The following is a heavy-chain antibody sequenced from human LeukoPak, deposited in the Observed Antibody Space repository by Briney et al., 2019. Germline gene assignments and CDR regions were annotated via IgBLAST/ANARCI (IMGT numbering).Heavy chain of an antibody. D-gene: IGHD2-15*01. J-gene: IGHJ3*02. Sequence: GGSLRLSCAASGFTFSNYAMSWVRQAPGKGLEWVSVISGSGGSTYYADSVKGRFTISRDNSKNTLYVQMSSLRAEDTAVYYCAKTTCSGGSCYLDAFDIWGQGTMVTVSS. CDR2: ISGSGGST. V-gene: IGHV3-23*01. CDR1: GFTFSNYA. CDR3: AKTTCSGGSCYLDAFDI.